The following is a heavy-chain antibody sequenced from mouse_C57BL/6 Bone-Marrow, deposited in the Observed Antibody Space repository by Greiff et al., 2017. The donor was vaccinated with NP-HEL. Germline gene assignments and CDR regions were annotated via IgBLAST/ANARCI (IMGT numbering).Heavy chain of an antibody. CDR1: GFTFSSYT. V-gene: IGHV5-9*01. Sequence: DVMLVESGGGLVKPGGSLKLSCAASGFTFSSYTMSWVRQTPEKRLEWVATISGGGGNTYYPDSVKGRFTISRDNAKNTLYLQMSSLRSEDTALYYCARHPPDYWGQGTTLTVSS. CDR2: ISGGGGNT. CDR3: ARHPPDY. J-gene: IGHJ2*01.